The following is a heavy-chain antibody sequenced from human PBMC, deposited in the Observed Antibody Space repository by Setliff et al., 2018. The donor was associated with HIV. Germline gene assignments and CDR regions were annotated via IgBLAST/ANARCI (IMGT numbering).Heavy chain of an antibody. CDR2: MNPNSGNT. J-gene: IGHJ5*02. D-gene: IGHD3-22*01. CDR3: ARALPYDSSGYYFVGWFDP. Sequence: APVKVSCKASGYPFTSYDINWVRQATGQGLEWMGWMNPNSGNTGYAQKFQGRVTMTRNTSISTAYMELSSLRSEDTAVYYCARALPYDSSGYYFVGWFDPWGQGTLVTVSS. CDR1: GYPFTSYD. V-gene: IGHV1-8*02.